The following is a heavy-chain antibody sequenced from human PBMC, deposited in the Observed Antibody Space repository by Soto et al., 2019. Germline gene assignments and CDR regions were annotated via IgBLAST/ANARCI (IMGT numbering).Heavy chain of an antibody. CDR1: GGTFSSYA. CDR2: IIPIFGTA. CDR3: ARDTGDSSGTHFDY. V-gene: IGHV1-69*13. Sequence: VASVKVSCKASGGTFSSYAISWVRQAPGQGLEWMGGIIPIFGTANYAQKFQGRVTITADESTSTAYMELSSLRSEDTAVYYCARDTGDSSGTHFDYWGQGTLVTVSS. D-gene: IGHD3-22*01. J-gene: IGHJ4*02.